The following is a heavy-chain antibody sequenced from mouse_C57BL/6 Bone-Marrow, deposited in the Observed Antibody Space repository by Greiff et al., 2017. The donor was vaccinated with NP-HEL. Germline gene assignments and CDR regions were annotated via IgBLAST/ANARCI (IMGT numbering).Heavy chain of an antibody. V-gene: IGHV5-9*01. Sequence: EVQLVESGGGLVKPGGSLKLSCAASGFTFSSYTMSWVRQTPEKRLEWVATISGGGGNTYYPDSVKGRFTISRDNAKNTLYLQMSSLRSEDTALYYCASLYYYGSSYRYFDVWGTGTTVTVSS. J-gene: IGHJ1*03. CDR1: GFTFSSYT. D-gene: IGHD1-1*01. CDR2: ISGGGGNT. CDR3: ASLYYYGSSYRYFDV.